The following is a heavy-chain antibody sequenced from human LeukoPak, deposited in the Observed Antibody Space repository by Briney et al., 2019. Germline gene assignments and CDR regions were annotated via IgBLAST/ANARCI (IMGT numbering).Heavy chain of an antibody. V-gene: IGHV4-59*01. Sequence: SETLSLTCTVSGGSIDSYFWTWIRQPPGKGLEFIGDMYHSGSASYNASLKGRATISLESSRKQFSLKLTSVTAADTAVYSCARDEYSYGFFDYWGQGTLVTVSS. J-gene: IGHJ4*02. D-gene: IGHD5-18*01. CDR2: MYHSGSA. CDR3: ARDEYSYGFFDY. CDR1: GGSIDSYF.